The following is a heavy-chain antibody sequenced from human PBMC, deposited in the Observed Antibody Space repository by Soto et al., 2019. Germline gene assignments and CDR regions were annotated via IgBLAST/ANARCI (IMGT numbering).Heavy chain of an antibody. D-gene: IGHD3-3*01. Sequence: ASVXVSFRASVYTFTIYGIIWWLQAPGQGLECIGWISAYNGNTNYAQKLQGRVTMTTDTSTSTAYMELKSLRSDDTAVYYCERDITIFGAAIDWLEPWGQGTL. CDR1: VYTFTIYG. V-gene: IGHV1-18*01. CDR2: ISAYNGNT. J-gene: IGHJ5*02. CDR3: ERDITIFGAAIDWLEP.